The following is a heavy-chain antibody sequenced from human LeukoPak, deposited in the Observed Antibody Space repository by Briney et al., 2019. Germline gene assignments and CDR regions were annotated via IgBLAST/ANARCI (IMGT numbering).Heavy chain of an antibody. Sequence: SETLSLTCTVSGGSISSYYWSWIRQPPGKGLEWIGYIYYSGSTNYNPSLKSRVTMSIDASKNQLSMELRFLTAADTAVYYCATSYDGKTAPYDLWGHGTLVTVSS. D-gene: IGHD4-23*01. CDR2: IYYSGST. J-gene: IGHJ5*02. V-gene: IGHV4-59*08. CDR1: GGSISSYY. CDR3: ATSYDGKTAPYDL.